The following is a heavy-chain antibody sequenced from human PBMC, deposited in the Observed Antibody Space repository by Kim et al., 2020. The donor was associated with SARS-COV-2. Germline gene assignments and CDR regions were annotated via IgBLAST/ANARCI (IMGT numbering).Heavy chain of an antibody. CDR2: ISYDGKTA. J-gene: IGHJ6*02. CDR1: GFTFSDCV. V-gene: IGHV3-30*04. CDR3: AKARGKYYFDGLDV. Sequence: GGSLRLSCAASGFTFSDCVMHWVRQAPGKGLEWVALISYDGKTAFYADSVKGRFTISRDNSRKTLYLEMNNLRPEGTAIYYCAKARGKYYFDGLDVWGQGTTVTVSS.